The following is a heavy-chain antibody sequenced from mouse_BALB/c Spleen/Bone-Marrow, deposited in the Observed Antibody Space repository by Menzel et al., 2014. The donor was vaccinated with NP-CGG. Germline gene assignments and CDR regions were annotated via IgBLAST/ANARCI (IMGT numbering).Heavy chain of an antibody. CDR2: VNPYNGGT. CDR3: ARGFAY. J-gene: IGHJ3*01. V-gene: IGHV1-19*01. CDR1: GYTFTDYY. Sequence: EVKLMESGPELAKPGASVKMSCKASGYTFTDYYMDWVKQSHGESFEWIGRVNPYNGGTSYNQKFKGKATLTVDKSSSTAYMDLSSLTSEDSAVYYCARGFAYWGQGTLVTVSA.